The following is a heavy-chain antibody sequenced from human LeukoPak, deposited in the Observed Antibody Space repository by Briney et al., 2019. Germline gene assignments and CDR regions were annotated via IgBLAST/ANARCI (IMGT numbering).Heavy chain of an antibody. CDR3: AKDMLGSAAGTFDC. CDR2: ISWNSGSI. Sequence: GGSLRLSCAASGFTFDDYAMHWVRQAPGKGLEWVSGISWNSGSIGYADSVKGRFTISRDNAKNSLYLQMNSLRAEDTALYYCAKDMLGSAAGTFDCWGQGTLVTVSS. CDR1: GFTFDDYA. J-gene: IGHJ4*02. V-gene: IGHV3-9*01. D-gene: IGHD1-26*01.